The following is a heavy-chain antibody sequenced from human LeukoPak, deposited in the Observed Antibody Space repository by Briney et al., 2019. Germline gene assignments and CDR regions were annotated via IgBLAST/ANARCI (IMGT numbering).Heavy chain of an antibody. Sequence: SGTLSLTCAVSGGSISISNSNWWSWVRQPPGKGLEWIGEIYHSGSTNYNPSLKSRVTISVDKSKNQFSLKLSSVTAADTAVYYCARHGPLYDIWSAQFYFDSWGQGTLVTVSS. CDR2: IYHSGST. CDR1: GGSISISNSNW. CDR3: ARHGPLYDIWSAQFYFDS. J-gene: IGHJ4*02. D-gene: IGHD3-3*01. V-gene: IGHV4-4*02.